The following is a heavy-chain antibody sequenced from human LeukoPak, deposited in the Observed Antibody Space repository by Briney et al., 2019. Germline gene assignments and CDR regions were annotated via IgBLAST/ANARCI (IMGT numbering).Heavy chain of an antibody. CDR2: ISGSYGTT. V-gene: IGHV3-23*01. CDR1: GFTFSTYA. J-gene: IGHJ3*02. CDR3: AKDLAATLDAFDI. D-gene: IGHD2-15*01. Sequence: PGGSLRLSCAASGFTFSTYAMSWVRQAPGKGLEWVSTISGSYGTTYYADSVKGRFTISRDNSKNTLYPQMNSLRAEDTALYYCAKDLAATLDAFDIWGQGTMVTVSS.